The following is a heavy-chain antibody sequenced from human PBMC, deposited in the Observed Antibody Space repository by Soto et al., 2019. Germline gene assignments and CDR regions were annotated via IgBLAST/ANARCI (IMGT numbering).Heavy chain of an antibody. V-gene: IGHV3-15*07. CDR1: GFSFNEAW. Sequence: EVQLVESAGGLVKPGGSLRLSCVVSGFSFNEAWMNWVRQAPGEGLEWVGRIKTSAGGGATDYAAPVQGRFTISRDDSKNALYLHMNSLRTEDTAIYYCTTGSVEGIWGQGTTVTVSS. D-gene: IGHD2-15*01. CDR2: IKTSAGGGAT. J-gene: IGHJ6*02. CDR3: TTGSVEGI.